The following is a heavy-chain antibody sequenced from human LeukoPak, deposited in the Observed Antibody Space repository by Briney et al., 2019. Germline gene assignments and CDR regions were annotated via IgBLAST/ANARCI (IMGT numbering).Heavy chain of an antibody. CDR1: GYTLTELS. J-gene: IGHJ4*02. D-gene: IGHD3-9*01. Sequence: ASVKVSCKVSGYTLTELSMHWVRPAPGKGREWLGGFDPEDGETIYAQKFQGTVTMTEDTSTDTAYMELSSLRSEATAVYYCATSILTGYGIDYWGQGTLVTVSS. CDR2: FDPEDGET. CDR3: ATSILTGYGIDY. V-gene: IGHV1-24*01.